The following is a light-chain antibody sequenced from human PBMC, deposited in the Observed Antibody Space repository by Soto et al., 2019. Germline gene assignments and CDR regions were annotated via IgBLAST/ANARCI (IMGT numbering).Light chain of an antibody. J-gene: IGKJ1*01. V-gene: IGKV1-17*01. CDR1: QGIRND. CDR3: QQYNSYSWT. CDR2: DAS. Sequence: DIQMTQSPYSLSASVGDRVTITCRASQGIRNDLGWYQQKPGKAPKLLIYDASSLESGVPSRFSGSGSGTEFTLTISSLQPDDFATYYCQQYNSYSWTFGQGTKVDIK.